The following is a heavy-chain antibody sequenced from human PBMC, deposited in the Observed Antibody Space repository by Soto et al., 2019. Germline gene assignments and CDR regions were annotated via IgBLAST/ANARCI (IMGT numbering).Heavy chain of an antibody. CDR3: ARRAPYYYYGMDV. Sequence: SETLSLTCTVSGGSISSGGYYWSWIRQHPGKGLEWIGYIYYSGSTYYNPSLKGRVTISVDTSKNQFSLKLSSVTAADTAVYYCARRAPYYYYGMDVWGQGTTVTLSS. J-gene: IGHJ6*02. CDR2: IYYSGST. V-gene: IGHV4-31*03. CDR1: GGSISSGGYY.